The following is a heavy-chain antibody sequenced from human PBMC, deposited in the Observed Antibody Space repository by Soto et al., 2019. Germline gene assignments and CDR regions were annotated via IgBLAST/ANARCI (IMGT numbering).Heavy chain of an antibody. J-gene: IGHJ4*02. V-gene: IGHV3-21*01. CDR2: ISSSSSYI. CDR1: GFTFSSYS. D-gene: IGHD3-22*01. Sequence: EVQLVESGGGLVKPGGSLRLSCAASGFTFSSYSMNWVRQAPGKGLEWVSSISSSSSYIYYADSVKGRFTISRDNAKNSLYLQMNSLRAEDTAVYYCAREAVRVVVPDYWGQGTLVTVSS. CDR3: AREAVRVVVPDY.